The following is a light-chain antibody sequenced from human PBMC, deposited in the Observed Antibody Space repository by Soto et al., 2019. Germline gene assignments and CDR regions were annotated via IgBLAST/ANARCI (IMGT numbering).Light chain of an antibody. CDR2: TVT. J-gene: IGLJ2*01. CDR1: SSDVGGYDY. Sequence: QSALTQPASVSGSPGQSITISCTGTSSDVGGYDYVSWYQQHPGKVPKLMIYTVTNRPSGVSSRFSGSKSGNTASLTISGLQAEDEADYYCSSYTSISTVVFGGGTKSPS. V-gene: IGLV2-14*01. CDR3: SSYTSISTVV.